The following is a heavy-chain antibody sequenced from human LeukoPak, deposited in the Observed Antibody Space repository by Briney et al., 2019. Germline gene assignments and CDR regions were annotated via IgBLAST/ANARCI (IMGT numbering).Heavy chain of an antibody. D-gene: IGHD1-1*01. Sequence: GGTLRLSCAASGFTFSSYGMGWVRQAPGKGLEWVSSISGNGGSTYYADSVKGRFTISRDNSKNTLYLQMNSLTAEDTAVYYCARHGLEPTYMDVWGKGTTVTISS. J-gene: IGHJ6*03. CDR1: GFTFSSYG. V-gene: IGHV3-23*01. CDR3: ARHGLEPTYMDV. CDR2: ISGNGGST.